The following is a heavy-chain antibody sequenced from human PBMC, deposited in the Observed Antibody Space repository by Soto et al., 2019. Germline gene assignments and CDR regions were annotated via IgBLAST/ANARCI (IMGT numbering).Heavy chain of an antibody. V-gene: IGHV3-23*01. Sequence: EVQLLESGGGLVQPGGSLRLSCAASGFTFSSYAMSWVRQAPGKGLEWVSAISGSGGSTYYADSVKGRFTISRDNSKNTLYLQMNSLRAEDTAVYYCAKGSQYCGGDCSLYYFDYWGQGTLVTVSS. CDR1: GFTFSSYA. CDR2: ISGSGGST. CDR3: AKGSQYCGGDCSLYYFDY. J-gene: IGHJ4*02. D-gene: IGHD2-21*02.